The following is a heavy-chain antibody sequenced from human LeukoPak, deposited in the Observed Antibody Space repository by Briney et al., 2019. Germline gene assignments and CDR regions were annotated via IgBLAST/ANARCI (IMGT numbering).Heavy chain of an antibody. Sequence: SETLSLTCTVSGGSISSYYWSWIRQPPGKGLEWIGYIYYSGSTNYNPSLKSRVTISVDTSKNQFSLKLSSVTAAGTAVYYCARHLGPGDYFYWYFDLWGRGTLVTVSS. J-gene: IGHJ2*01. V-gene: IGHV4-59*08. CDR2: IYYSGST. CDR1: GGSISSYY. CDR3: ARHLGPGDYFYWYFDL. D-gene: IGHD4-17*01.